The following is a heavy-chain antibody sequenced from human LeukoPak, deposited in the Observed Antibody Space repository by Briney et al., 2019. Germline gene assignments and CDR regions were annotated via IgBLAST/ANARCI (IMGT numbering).Heavy chain of an antibody. V-gene: IGHV4-34*01. CDR1: GGSFSGYY. D-gene: IGHD6-19*01. J-gene: IGHJ6*02. CDR3: ASSSGWLLYYYYGMDV. Sequence: SETLSLTCAVYGGSFSGYYWSWIRQPPGKGLEWIGEINHSGSTNYNPSPKSRVTISVDTSKNQFSLKLSSVTAADTAVYYCASSSGWLLYYYYGMDVWGQGTTVTVSS. CDR2: INHSGST.